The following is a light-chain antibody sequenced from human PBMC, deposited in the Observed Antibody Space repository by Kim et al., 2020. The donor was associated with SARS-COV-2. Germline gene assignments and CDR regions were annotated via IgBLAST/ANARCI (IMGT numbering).Light chain of an antibody. CDR2: DAS. CDR3: QQYNSYPWT. CDR1: QSLGSW. V-gene: IGKV1-5*01. Sequence: GDRVTTTCRASQSLGSWLAWYQQKPEKAPNLLIYDASSLQVGVPSRFGGSGSGTDFTLTISSLQPDDFATYYCQQYNSYPWTFGQGTKVDIK. J-gene: IGKJ1*01.